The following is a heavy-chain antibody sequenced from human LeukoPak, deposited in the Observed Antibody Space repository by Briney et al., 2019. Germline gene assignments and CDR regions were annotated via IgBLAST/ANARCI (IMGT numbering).Heavy chain of an antibody. CDR1: GFTFSSYS. CDR2: ISSSSSYI. CDR3: AIAKSGYSGYAPVGY. J-gene: IGHJ4*02. Sequence: GGSLRLSCAASGFTFSSYSMNWVRQAPGKGLEWVSSISSSSSYIYYADSVKGRFTISRDNAKNSLYLQMNSLRAEDTAVYYCAIAKSGYSGYAPVGYWGQGTLVTVSS. D-gene: IGHD5-12*01. V-gene: IGHV3-21*04.